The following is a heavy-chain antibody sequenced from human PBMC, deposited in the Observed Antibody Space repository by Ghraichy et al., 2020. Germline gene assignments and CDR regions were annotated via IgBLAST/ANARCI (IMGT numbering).Heavy chain of an antibody. CDR1: GYIFTSYG. Sequence: ASVKVSCKASGYIFTSYGFSWVRQAPGQGLEWMGWISAYNGNTNYAQKLQGRVTMTTDTSTRTAYMELRSLRSDDTAVYYCARDHGSGSYYRPSGVGYWGQGTLVTVSS. V-gene: IGHV1-18*01. CDR2: ISAYNGNT. CDR3: ARDHGSGSYYRPSGVGY. J-gene: IGHJ4*02. D-gene: IGHD3-10*01.